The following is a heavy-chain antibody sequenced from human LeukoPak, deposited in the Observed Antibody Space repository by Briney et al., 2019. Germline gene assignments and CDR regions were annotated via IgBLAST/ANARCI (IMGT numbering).Heavy chain of an antibody. CDR1: GFTFSAYW. CDR2: INSDGSST. D-gene: IGHD2-2*01. J-gene: IGHJ4*02. V-gene: IGHV3-74*01. Sequence: GGSLRLSCAVSGFTFSAYWMHWVRQSPGKGLVWVSRINSDGSSTDYADSVKGRFTISRDIAKSTLYLQMNSLRAEDTAVYYCARVATTSSKWSLDYWGQGTLVTVSS. CDR3: ARVATTSSKWSLDY.